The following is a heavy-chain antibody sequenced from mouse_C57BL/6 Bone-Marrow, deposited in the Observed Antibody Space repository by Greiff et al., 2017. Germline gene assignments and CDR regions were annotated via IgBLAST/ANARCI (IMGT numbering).Heavy chain of an antibody. V-gene: IGHV1-74*01. CDR2: IHPSDSDT. D-gene: IGHD1-1*01. CDR1: GYTFTSYW. Sequence: QVQLKQPGAELVKPGASVKVSCKASGYTFTSYWMHWVKQRPGQGLEWIGRIHPSDSDTNYNQKFKGKATLTVDKSSSTAYMQLSSLTSEDSAVYYCAMSPITTVVATGFDYWGQGTTLTVSS. CDR3: AMSPITTVVATGFDY. J-gene: IGHJ2*01.